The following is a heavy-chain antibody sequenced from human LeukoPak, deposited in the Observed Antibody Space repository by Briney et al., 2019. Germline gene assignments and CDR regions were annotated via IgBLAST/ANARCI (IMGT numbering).Heavy chain of an antibody. V-gene: IGHV4-39*01. CDR2: IYYSGST. CDR1: GGSISSSGYY. D-gene: IGHD1-26*01. CDR3: ARHEYSGSYYGLSWFDP. J-gene: IGHJ5*02. Sequence: SETLSLTCTVSGGSISSSGYYWGWIRQPPGKGLEWIASIYYSGSTYYNPSLKSRVTISVDTSKNQLSLKPSSLTAADTAVYYCARHEYSGSYYGLSWFDPWGQGTLVTVSS.